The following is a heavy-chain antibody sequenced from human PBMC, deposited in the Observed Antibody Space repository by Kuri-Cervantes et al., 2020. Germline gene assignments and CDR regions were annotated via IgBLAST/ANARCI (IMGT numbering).Heavy chain of an antibody. CDR2: IYYSGST. V-gene: IGHV4-59*08. Sequence: SETLSLTCTVSGGSISSYYWSWIRQPPGKGLEWIGYIYYSGSTNYNPSLKSRVTMSVDTSKNQFSLKLSSVTAADTAVYYCARVGVYSSGWTFDYWGQGTLVTVSS. D-gene: IGHD6-19*01. CDR3: ARVGVYSSGWTFDY. J-gene: IGHJ4*02. CDR1: GGSISSYY.